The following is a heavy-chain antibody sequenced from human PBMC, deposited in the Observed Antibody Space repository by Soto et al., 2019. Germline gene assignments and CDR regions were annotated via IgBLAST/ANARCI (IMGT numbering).Heavy chain of an antibody. CDR3: ARNPKTVSKPR. CDR1: GFIFSNYN. Sequence: GGSLRLSCAASGFIFSNYNMNWVRQAPGRGLEWVSSISTSSSYIYYADSVKGRFTISRDNAKSSLFLQMNSLRAEDTAIYYCARNPKTVSKPRWGQGTLVTVSS. J-gene: IGHJ4*02. D-gene: IGHD4-4*01. V-gene: IGHV3-21*01. CDR2: ISTSSSYI.